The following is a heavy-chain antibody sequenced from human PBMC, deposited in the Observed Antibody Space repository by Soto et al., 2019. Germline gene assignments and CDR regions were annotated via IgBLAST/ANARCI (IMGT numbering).Heavy chain of an antibody. J-gene: IGHJ5*02. CDR3: ATTTMTKVTTRPFDP. CDR2: IDPSDSYT. CDR1: GYSFTSYW. V-gene: IGHV5-10-1*01. D-gene: IGHD4-17*01. Sequence: GESLKISCKGSGYSFTSYWISWVRQMPGKGLEWMGRIDPSDSYTNYSPSFQGHVTISADKSISTAYLQWSSLKASDTAMYYCATTTMTKVTTRPFDPWGQGTLVTVSS.